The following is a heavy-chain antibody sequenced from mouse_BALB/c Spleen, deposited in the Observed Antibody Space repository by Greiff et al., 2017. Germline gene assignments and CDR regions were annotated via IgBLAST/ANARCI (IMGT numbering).Heavy chain of an antibody. CDR2: IRLKSNNYAT. CDR3: TSHSSGYPSYAMDY. D-gene: IGHD3-1*01. J-gene: IGHJ4*01. V-gene: IGHV6-6*02. Sequence: VMLVESGGGLVQPGGSMKLSCVASGFTFSNYWMNWVRQSPEKGLEWVAEIRLKSNNYATHYAESVKGRFTISRDDSKSSVYLQMNNLRAEDTGIYYCTSHSSGYPSYAMDYWGQGTSVTVSS. CDR1: GFTFSNYW.